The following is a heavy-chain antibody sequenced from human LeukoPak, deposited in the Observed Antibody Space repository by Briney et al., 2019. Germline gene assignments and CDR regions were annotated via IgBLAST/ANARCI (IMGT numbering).Heavy chain of an antibody. V-gene: IGHV3-49*03. J-gene: IGHJ5*02. CDR3: TRDGPSGYIAVIRFDP. D-gene: IGHD6-19*01. CDR1: GFTFGDYA. Sequence: GGSLRLSCTASGFTFGDYAMSWFRQAPGKGLEWVGFIRSKAYGGTTEYAASVKGRFTISRDDSKSIAYLQMNSLKTEDTAVYYCTRDGPSGYIAVIRFDPWGQGTLVTVSS. CDR2: IRSKAYGGTT.